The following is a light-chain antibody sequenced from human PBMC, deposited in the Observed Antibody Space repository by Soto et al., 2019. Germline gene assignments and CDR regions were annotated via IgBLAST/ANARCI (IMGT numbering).Light chain of an antibody. CDR1: QRVPTKY. CDR2: GAS. J-gene: IGKJ5*01. Sequence: IVLTQSPGTLSLSPGERATLSCRASQRVPTKYLAWFQQKPGRAPRLLISGASRRATGIPDRFSGSGSGTDFTLTITSLEPEDFAVYYCQQYGTSPRTFGQGTRLEIK. V-gene: IGKV3-20*01. CDR3: QQYGTSPRT.